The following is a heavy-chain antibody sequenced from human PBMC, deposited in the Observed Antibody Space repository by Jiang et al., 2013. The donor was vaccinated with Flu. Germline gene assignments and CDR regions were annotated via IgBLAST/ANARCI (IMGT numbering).Heavy chain of an antibody. CDR2: ILWWEG. CDR3: VCLFHYYNDLDV. V-gene: IGHV4-39*01. Sequence: LLKPSETLSLTCSVSGASISRGNYFWGWDPPAPRTGAGVDWEFILWWEGLLQPSLRSRVSLSADTATNQFSLKLSSVTAADTAVYYCVCLFHYYNDLDVWGQGTTVMVSS. CDR1: GASISRGNYF. D-gene: IGHD3-10*01. J-gene: IGHJ6*02.